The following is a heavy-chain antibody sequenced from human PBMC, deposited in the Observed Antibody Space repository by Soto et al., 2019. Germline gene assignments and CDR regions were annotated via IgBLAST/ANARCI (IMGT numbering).Heavy chain of an antibody. Sequence: SGPTLVNPTQTLTLTCTFPGFSLSTSGMCVSWIRQPPGKALEWLALIDWDDDKYYSTSLKTRLTISKDTSKNQVVLTMTNMDPVDTATYYCARGYSSSPGYYYGMDVWGQGTTVTVSS. J-gene: IGHJ6*02. CDR3: ARGYSSSPGYYYGMDV. V-gene: IGHV2-70*01. CDR1: GFSLSTSGMC. CDR2: IDWDDDK. D-gene: IGHD6-6*01.